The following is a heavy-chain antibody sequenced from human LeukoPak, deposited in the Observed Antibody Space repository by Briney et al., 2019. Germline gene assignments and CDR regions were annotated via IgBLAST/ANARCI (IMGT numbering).Heavy chain of an antibody. D-gene: IGHD6-13*01. CDR1: GFNFNIYA. Sequence: GGSLRLSCVASGFNFNIYAMSWVRQAPGKGPERVSSISGGGGSTYYADSVKGRFTISRDNSKNTLSLQMNSLRAEDTAVYYCAKDPIAAASIDWGQGTLVTVSS. V-gene: IGHV3-23*01. CDR2: ISGGGGST. J-gene: IGHJ4*02. CDR3: AKDPIAAASID.